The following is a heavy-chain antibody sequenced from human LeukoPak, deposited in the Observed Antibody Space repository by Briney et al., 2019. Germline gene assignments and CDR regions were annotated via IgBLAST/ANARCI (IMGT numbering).Heavy chain of an antibody. CDR3: ARDLNYYDSSVYYDTFDM. CDR2: ISGYNGNT. Sequence: ASVKVSCKASGYTFTRYGFSWVRQAPGQGLEWMGWISGYNGNTFYAQKFQGRVTMTTDTSTTTAYMELRSLRSDDTAVYCCARDLNYYDSSVYYDTFDMWGQGTMVTASS. V-gene: IGHV1-18*01. D-gene: IGHD3-22*01. CDR1: GYTFTRYG. J-gene: IGHJ3*02.